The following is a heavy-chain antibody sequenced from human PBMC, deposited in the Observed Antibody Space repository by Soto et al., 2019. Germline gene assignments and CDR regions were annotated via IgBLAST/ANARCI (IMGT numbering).Heavy chain of an antibody. CDR1: GGSFSGYY. CDR3: ARHPGDGEGYSYYGMDV. CDR2: INHSGST. J-gene: IGHJ6*02. Sequence: SETLSLTCAVYGGSFSGYYWSWIRQPPGKGLEWIGEINHSGSTNYNPSLKSRVTISVDTSKNQFSLKLSSVTAADTAVYYCARHPGDGEGYSYYGMDVWGQRTTVTDS. V-gene: IGHV4-34*01. D-gene: IGHD3-10*01.